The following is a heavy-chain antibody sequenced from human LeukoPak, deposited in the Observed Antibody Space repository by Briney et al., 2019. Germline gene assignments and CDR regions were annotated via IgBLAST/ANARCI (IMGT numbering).Heavy chain of an antibody. V-gene: IGHV3-11*01. CDR2: ISSSDSTI. CDR1: GFTFSDYY. Sequence: GGSLRLSCAASGFTFSDYYMSWIRQAPGKGLEWVSYISSSDSTIYYADSVKGRFTISRDNAKNSLHLQMNSLRAEDTAVYYCARPVRYGSGSYYTPTNWFDPWGQGTLVTVSS. D-gene: IGHD3-10*01. CDR3: ARPVRYGSGSYYTPTNWFDP. J-gene: IGHJ5*02.